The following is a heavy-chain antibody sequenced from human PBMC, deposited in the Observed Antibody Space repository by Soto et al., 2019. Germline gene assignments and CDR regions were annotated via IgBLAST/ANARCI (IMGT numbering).Heavy chain of an antibody. J-gene: IGHJ4*02. V-gene: IGHV3-30-3*01. CDR3: ARDWETSATGLIDS. CDR1: GFTFSSYA. D-gene: IGHD3-9*01. CDR2: TSYDGSNK. Sequence: VQLVESGGGVVQPGRSLSLSCVASGFTFSSYALHWVRQAPGKGLEWVAVTSYDGSNKYYADSVEGLFTISRDNSKNTLYLQTSSLTTDDTAMYYCARDWETSATGLIDSWGQGTLVTVSS.